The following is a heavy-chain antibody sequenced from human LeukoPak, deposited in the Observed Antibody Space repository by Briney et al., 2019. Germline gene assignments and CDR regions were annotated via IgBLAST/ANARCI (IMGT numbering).Heavy chain of an antibody. CDR3: ARLWFGESHLDY. J-gene: IGHJ4*02. D-gene: IGHD3-10*01. V-gene: IGHV4-4*07. CDR2: IYSSGST. Sequence: PSETLSLTCTVSGGSISSFYWSWIRQPAGKGLEWIGRIYSSGSTNYNPSLKSRVTTSVDTSKNQFSLKLSSVTAADTAMYYCARLWFGESHLDYWGQGTLVTVSS. CDR1: GGSISSFY.